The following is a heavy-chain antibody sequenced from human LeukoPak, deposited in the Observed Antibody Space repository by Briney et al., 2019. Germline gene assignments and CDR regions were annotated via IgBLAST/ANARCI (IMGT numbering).Heavy chain of an antibody. V-gene: IGHV3-23*01. Sequence: PGGSLRLSCAASGFTFSRYAMSWVRQAPGKGLEWVSGISDSGGSTNYADSVKGRFTISRDNSKNTLYLQMISLRAEDTAVYCCAFRFYGDSESFWGQGTLVTVSS. J-gene: IGHJ4*02. CDR3: AFRFYGDSESF. CDR2: ISDSGGST. D-gene: IGHD4-17*01. CDR1: GFTFSRYA.